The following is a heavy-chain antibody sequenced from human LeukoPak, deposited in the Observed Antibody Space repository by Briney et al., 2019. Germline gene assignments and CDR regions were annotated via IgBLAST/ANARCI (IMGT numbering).Heavy chain of an antibody. J-gene: IGHJ4*02. Sequence: GGSLRLSCAASGFTFSSYWMHWVRQAPGKGLVWVSRIRSDGSMTMYADSVKGRFTISRDNAKNTVYLQVSSLRTEDTAVYYCARDFPWEYYFDYWGQGTLVTVSS. CDR1: GFTFSSYW. CDR2: IRSDGSMT. D-gene: IGHD1-26*01. V-gene: IGHV3-74*03. CDR3: ARDFPWEYYFDY.